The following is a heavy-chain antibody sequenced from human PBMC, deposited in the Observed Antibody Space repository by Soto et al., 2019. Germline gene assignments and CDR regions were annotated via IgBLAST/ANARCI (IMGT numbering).Heavy chain of an antibody. D-gene: IGHD3-22*01. CDR3: ARSRITRGYYDSSGYYHRLDAFDI. CDR2: IYYSGST. J-gene: IGHJ3*02. V-gene: IGHV4-31*03. Sequence: SETLSLTCTVSGGSISSGGYYWSWIRQHPGKGLEWIGYIYYSGSTYYNPSLKSRVTISVDTSKNQFSLKLSSVTAADTAVYYCARSRITRGYYDSSGYYHRLDAFDIWGQGPMVTVSS. CDR1: GGSISSGGYY.